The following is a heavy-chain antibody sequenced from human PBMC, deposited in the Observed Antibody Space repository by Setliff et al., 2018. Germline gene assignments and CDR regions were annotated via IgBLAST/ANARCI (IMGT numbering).Heavy chain of an antibody. CDR1: GGSFSGYY. CDR2: INHSGST. Sequence: SETLSLTCAVYGGSFSGYYWSWIRQPPGKGLEWIGEINHSGSTNYNPSLKSRVTISRDNSKNTLFLQMKSLRAEDTAVYYCARAIAVVTSKFDFWGQGTLVTVSS. V-gene: IGHV4-34*01. D-gene: IGHD2-21*02. J-gene: IGHJ4*02. CDR3: ARAIAVVTSKFDF.